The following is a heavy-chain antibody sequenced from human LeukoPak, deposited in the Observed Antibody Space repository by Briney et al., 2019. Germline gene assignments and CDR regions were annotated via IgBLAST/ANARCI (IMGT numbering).Heavy chain of an antibody. CDR1: GFTFSTYP. J-gene: IGHJ4*02. CDR2: ISSGSGYI. CDR3: ARGYGNYGKYYFDS. Sequence: GGSLRLSCAASGFTFSTYPMNWARQAPGKGLEWVSSISSGSGYIYYADSVKGRFTISRDNAKNSLYLQMNSLRAEDTAVYYCARGYGNYGKYYFDSWGQGTLVTVSS. D-gene: IGHD4-11*01. V-gene: IGHV3-21*01.